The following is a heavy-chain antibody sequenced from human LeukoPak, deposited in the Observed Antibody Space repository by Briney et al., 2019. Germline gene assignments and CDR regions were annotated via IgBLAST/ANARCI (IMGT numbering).Heavy chain of an antibody. CDR1: GYTFTSYA. Sequence: VASVKVSCKASGYTFTSYAMNWVRQAPGQGLEWMGWISAYNGNTNYAQKLQGRVTMTTDTSTSTAYMELRSLRSDDTAVYYCARDGGAGYQLLYGFDWIEFDYWGQGTLVTVSS. CDR2: ISAYNGNT. J-gene: IGHJ4*02. V-gene: IGHV1-18*01. D-gene: IGHD2-2*02. CDR3: ARDGGAGYQLLYGFDWIEFDY.